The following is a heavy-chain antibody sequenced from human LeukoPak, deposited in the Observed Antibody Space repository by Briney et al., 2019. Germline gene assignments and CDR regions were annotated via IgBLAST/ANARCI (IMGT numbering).Heavy chain of an antibody. CDR3: ARLGRGVTIYDY. Sequence: PSETLSLTCTVSGGSISSSYWGWIRQPPGKGLEWIGYIYYSGSTNYNPSLKSRVTISVDTSKNQFSLKLSSVTAADTAVYYCARLGRGVTIYDYWGQGTLVTVSS. CDR2: IYYSGST. J-gene: IGHJ4*02. D-gene: IGHD3-3*01. V-gene: IGHV4-59*08. CDR1: GGSISSSY.